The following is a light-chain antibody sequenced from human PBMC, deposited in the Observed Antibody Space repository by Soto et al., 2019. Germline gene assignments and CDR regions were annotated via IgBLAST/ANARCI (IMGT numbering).Light chain of an antibody. CDR1: QTVSHN. Sequence: DIVMTQSPATLSVSPGDRVTLSCRGSQTVSHNVACYQQKPGQAPRLLISSASTRATGVPGRCTGSGYGRDFNLTISSMQSEDCAVYYWRHYYEWPPTFGQGTRVEL. CDR3: RHYYEWPPT. J-gene: IGKJ1*01. V-gene: IGKV3-15*01. CDR2: SAS.